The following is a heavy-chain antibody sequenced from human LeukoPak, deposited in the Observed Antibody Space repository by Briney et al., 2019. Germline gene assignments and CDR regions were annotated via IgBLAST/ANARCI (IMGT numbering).Heavy chain of an antibody. CDR2: IYYSGST. CDR1: GGSISSYY. J-gene: IGHJ5*02. V-gene: IGHV4-59*01. Sequence: SETLSLTCTVSGGSISSYYWSWIRQPPGKGLEWIGYIYYSGSTNYNPSPKSRVTISVDTSKNQFSLKLSSVTAADTAVYYCARKYSSSFDPWGQGTLVTVSS. CDR3: ARKYSSSFDP. D-gene: IGHD6-13*01.